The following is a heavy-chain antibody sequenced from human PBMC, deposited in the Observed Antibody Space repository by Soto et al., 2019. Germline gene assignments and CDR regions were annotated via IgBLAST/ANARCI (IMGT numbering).Heavy chain of an antibody. V-gene: IGHV1-58*01. J-gene: IGHJ6*02. CDR1: GFTFTSSA. CDR3: ARLNGYCISTNCHGYYGMDV. CDR2: IVVGSGNT. D-gene: IGHD2-2*03. Sequence: SVKVSCKASGFTFTSSAVQWVRQARGQRLEWIGWIVVGSGNTNYAQKFQERVTITRDMSTSTAYMELSSLRSEDTAVYYCARLNGYCISTNCHGYYGMDVWGQGTTVTVSS.